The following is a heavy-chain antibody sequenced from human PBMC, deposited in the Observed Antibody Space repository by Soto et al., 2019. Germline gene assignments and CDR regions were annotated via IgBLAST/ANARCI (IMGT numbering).Heavy chain of an antibody. V-gene: IGHV3-23*01. CDR2: ISASGASI. Sequence: GESLKISCAASGFTFDSYDMNWVRQAPGKGLEWVSGISASGASIFYTDSVKGRFSISRDNSRNTLFLQMDSLRAEDTAVYYCAKATHYGDYYFDYWGQGTQVTVSS. CDR3: AKATHYGDYYFDY. CDR1: GFTFDSYD. J-gene: IGHJ4*02. D-gene: IGHD4-17*01.